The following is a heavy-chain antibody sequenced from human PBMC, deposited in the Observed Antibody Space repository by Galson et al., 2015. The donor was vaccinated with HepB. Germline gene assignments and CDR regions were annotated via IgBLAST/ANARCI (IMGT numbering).Heavy chain of an antibody. CDR3: AGGIAAATYFDY. D-gene: IGHD6-13*01. J-gene: IGHJ4*02. CDR2: ISYDGSNK. Sequence: SLRLSCAASGFTFSSYSMHWVRQAPGKGLEWVAVISYDGSNKYYADSVKGRFTISRDNSKSTLYLQMNSLRAEDTAVYYCAGGIAAATYFDYWGQGTLVTLSS. V-gene: IGHV3-30*04. CDR1: GFTFSSYS.